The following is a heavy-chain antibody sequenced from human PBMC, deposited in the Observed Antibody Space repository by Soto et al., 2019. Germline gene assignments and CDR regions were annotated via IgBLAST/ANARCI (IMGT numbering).Heavy chain of an antibody. V-gene: IGHV3-11*01. CDR2: ISSSGSTI. D-gene: IGHD3-3*01. CDR1: GFTFSDYY. CDR3: AGVGDFWTPRPLNNPQVGY. Sequence: QVQLVESGGGLVKPGGPLRLSCAASGFTFSDYYMSWIRQAPGKGLEWVSYISSSGSTIYYADSVKGRFTISRDNAKNALYIQMNSLRAEDTAVYYCAGVGDFWTPRPLNNPQVGYWGQGTLVTVSS. J-gene: IGHJ4*02.